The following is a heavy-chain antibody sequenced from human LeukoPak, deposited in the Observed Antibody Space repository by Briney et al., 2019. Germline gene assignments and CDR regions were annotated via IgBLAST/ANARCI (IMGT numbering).Heavy chain of an antibody. CDR3: AKSSGGYLPYYGMDV. D-gene: IGHD2-8*02. CDR2: ISYDGSNK. Sequence: GGSLRLSCAASGFTFSSYGMHWVRQAPGKELEWVAVISYDGSNKYYADSVKGRFTISRDNSKNTLYLQMNSLRAEDTAVYYCAKSSGGYLPYYGMDVWGQGTTVTVSS. V-gene: IGHV3-30*18. CDR1: GFTFSSYG. J-gene: IGHJ6*02.